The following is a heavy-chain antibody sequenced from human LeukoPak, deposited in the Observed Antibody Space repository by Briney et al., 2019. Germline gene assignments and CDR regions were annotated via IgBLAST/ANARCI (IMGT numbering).Heavy chain of an antibody. V-gene: IGHV3-11*01. CDR2: ITSSGSTI. CDR3: AGGQGWHFDL. D-gene: IGHD2-15*01. J-gene: IGHJ2*01. Sequence: GGSLRLSCAASGFTFSDYYMNWIRQAPGKGLEWISYITSSGSTIYYADSVKGRFTVSRDNAKNSMYLHMNSLRAEDTALYYCAGGQGWHFDLWGRGTLITVSS. CDR1: GFTFSDYY.